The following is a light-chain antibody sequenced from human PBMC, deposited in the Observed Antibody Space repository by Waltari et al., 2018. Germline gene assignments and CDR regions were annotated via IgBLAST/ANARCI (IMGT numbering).Light chain of an antibody. V-gene: IGLV1-47*01. CDR1: TSNIGGGNF. CDR3: ASWDDSLSGYV. Sequence: QSLLTQPPSASGTPGQRVIISCLGRTSNIGGGNFVYWYQQVAGAAPNLLISRDNKRPSGDPDRFSGSKSDNSASLAISGLRSEDEADYYCASWDDSLSGYVFGAGTKVTVL. CDR2: RDN. J-gene: IGLJ1*01.